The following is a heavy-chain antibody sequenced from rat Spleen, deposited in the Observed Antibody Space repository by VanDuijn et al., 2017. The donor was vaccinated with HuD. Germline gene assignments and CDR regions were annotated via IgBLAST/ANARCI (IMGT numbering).Heavy chain of an antibody. CDR2: ISTSGGTP. Sequence: EVQLVESDGGLVQPGRSLKLSCAALGFTFSNYDMAWVRQAPTKGLEWVASISTSGGTPYYRDSVRGRFTVSRDNAKSTLYLQMDSLRSEDTATYYCTTGVYPGNFDYWGQGVMVTVSS. J-gene: IGHJ2*01. CDR1: GFTFSNYD. V-gene: IGHV5-27*01. D-gene: IGHD1-4*01. CDR3: TTGVYPGNFDY.